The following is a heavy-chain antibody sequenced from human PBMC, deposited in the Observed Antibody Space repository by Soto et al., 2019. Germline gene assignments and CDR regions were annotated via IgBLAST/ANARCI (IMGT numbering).Heavy chain of an antibody. J-gene: IGHJ4*02. CDR3: ARGISVIVGVQGDAPDKSSFDY. CDR2: INHTGST. D-gene: IGHD3-22*01. CDR1: VGSFSGHY. V-gene: IGHV4-34*01. Sequence: NPSETLSLTCAVYVGSFSGHYWSWIRQPPGKGLEWIGEINHTGSTNQNPSLKSRVSISVDTSKNQFFLKLRSVTAADTAVYYCARGISVIVGVQGDAPDKSSFDYWSQGTLVTVSS.